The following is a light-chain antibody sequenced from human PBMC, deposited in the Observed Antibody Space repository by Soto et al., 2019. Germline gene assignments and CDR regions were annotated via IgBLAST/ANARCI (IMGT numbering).Light chain of an antibody. CDR2: GAS. Sequence: EVVLTQSPGTLSLSPGEGATLSCRASHNISSTYLAWYQQKPGQAPRLLIYGASSRATGIPDRFSGSGSGTDFTLTVSRLEPEDFEVFYCQHYGSSMYTFGQGTRLDLK. CDR3: QHYGSSMYT. V-gene: IGKV3-20*01. J-gene: IGKJ2*01. CDR1: HNISSTY.